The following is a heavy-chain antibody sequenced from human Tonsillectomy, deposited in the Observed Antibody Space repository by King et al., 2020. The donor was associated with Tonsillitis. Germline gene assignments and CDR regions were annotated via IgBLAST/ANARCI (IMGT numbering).Heavy chain of an antibody. J-gene: IGHJ6*02. Sequence: QLVQSGAEVKKPGASVKVSCKASGYSFTDYYIHWVRQAPGQGLEWMGWINPNSGGTNSAQQFQGRLTMTRDTSTSIAYMELSRLRSDDTAVYFCSRDELVLAADFYCYHGMGVWGPGTTVTVS. CDR1: GYSFTDYY. CDR2: INPNSGGT. V-gene: IGHV1-2*02. D-gene: IGHD2-15*01. CDR3: SRDELVLAADFYCYHGMGV.